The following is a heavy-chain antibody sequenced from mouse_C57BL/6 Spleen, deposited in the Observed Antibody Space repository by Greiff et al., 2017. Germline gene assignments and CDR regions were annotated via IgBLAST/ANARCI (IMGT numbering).Heavy chain of an antibody. Sequence: DVQLVESGPGLVKPSQSLSLTCSVTGYSITSGYYWNWIRQFPGNKLEWMGYISYDGSNNYNPSLKNRISITRDTSKNQFFLKLNSVTTEDTSTYYCAKDFDVWGTGTAVTVSS. CDR3: AKDFDV. V-gene: IGHV3-6*01. CDR1: GYSITSGYY. CDR2: ISYDGSN. J-gene: IGHJ1*03.